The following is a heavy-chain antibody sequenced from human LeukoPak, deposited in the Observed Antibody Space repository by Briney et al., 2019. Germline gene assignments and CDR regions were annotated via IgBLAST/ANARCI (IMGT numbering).Heavy chain of an antibody. J-gene: IGHJ5*01. CDR1: GLTFSDYS. D-gene: IGHD3-10*01. CDR3: VRLRRNSDRSYYYYYYDS. Sequence: SGGSLRLSCVASGLTFSDYSINWVRRAPGKGLEWVSSINPTSPSIYYAHAVRGRFTFSRDNAKSSLYLQMDSLRAEDTAVYYCVRLRRNSDRSYYYYYYDSWGQGILVTVSS. V-gene: IGHV3-21*01. CDR2: INPTSPSI.